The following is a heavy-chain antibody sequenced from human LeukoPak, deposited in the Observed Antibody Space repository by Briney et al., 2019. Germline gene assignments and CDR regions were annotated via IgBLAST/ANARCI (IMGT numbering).Heavy chain of an antibody. CDR1: GYTFSGYY. J-gene: IGHJ4*02. CDR2: IYPNTGGT. CDR3: ARKGADYGDCDY. Sequence: ASVKVSCKASGYTFSGYYIHWVRQAPGQGLEWMGWIYPNTGGTYYAQKFQGRVTMTRDTSISTDYMELSRLRSDDTAVYYCARKGADYGDCDYWGQGTLVTVSS. V-gene: IGHV1-2*02. D-gene: IGHD4-17*01.